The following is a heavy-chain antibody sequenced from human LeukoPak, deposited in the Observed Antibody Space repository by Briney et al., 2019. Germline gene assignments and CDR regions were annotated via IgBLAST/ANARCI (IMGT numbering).Heavy chain of an antibody. CDR2: ISGSGGST. Sequence: ETLSLTCTVSGDSISRYYWSWIRQPPGKGLEWVSAISGSGGSTYYADSVKGRFTISRDNSKNTLYLQMNSLRAEDTAVYYCAKVSNDFWSGYQYFDYWGQGTLVTVSS. CDR1: GDSISRYY. CDR3: AKVSNDFWSGYQYFDY. D-gene: IGHD3-3*01. J-gene: IGHJ4*02. V-gene: IGHV3-23*01.